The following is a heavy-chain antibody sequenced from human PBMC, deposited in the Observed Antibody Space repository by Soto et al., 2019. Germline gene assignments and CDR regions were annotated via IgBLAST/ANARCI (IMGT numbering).Heavy chain of an antibody. D-gene: IGHD2-15*01. CDR3: ISHSPEDMIRT. Sequence: GGSLRLSCAASGFTFSSYAMTWVRQAPGKGLEWVSSISDNGGSTHYADSVKGRFTISRDNSKNTLYLQMNSLNTEDTAVYYCISHSPEDMIRTWGQGTLVTV. J-gene: IGHJ4*02. CDR2: ISDNGGST. V-gene: IGHV3-23*01. CDR1: GFTFSSYA.